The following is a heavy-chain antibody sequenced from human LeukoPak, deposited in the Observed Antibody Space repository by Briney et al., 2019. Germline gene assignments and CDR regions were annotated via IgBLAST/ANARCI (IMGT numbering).Heavy chain of an antibody. CDR3: ARCLSRGYSYGPYYYYYGMDV. D-gene: IGHD5-18*01. CDR2: INAGNGNT. Sequence: ASVKVSCKASGYTFTSYAMHWVRQAPGQRLEWMGWINAGNGNTKYSQKFQGRVTITRDTSASTAYMELSSLRSEDTAVYYCARCLSRGYSYGPYYYYYGMDVWGQGTTVTVSS. CDR1: GYTFTSYA. J-gene: IGHJ6*02. V-gene: IGHV1-3*01.